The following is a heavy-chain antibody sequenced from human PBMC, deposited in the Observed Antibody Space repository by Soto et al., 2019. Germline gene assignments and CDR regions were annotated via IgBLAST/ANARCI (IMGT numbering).Heavy chain of an antibody. J-gene: IGHJ4*02. V-gene: IGHV4-4*02. CDR3: ARRLGYCSSTSCYWKYYFDY. Sequence: SETLSLTCAVSGGSISSSNWWSWVRQPPGKGLEWIGEIYHSGSTNYNPSLKSRVTISVDKSKNQFSLKLSSVTAADTAVYYCARRLGYCSSTSCYWKYYFDYWGQGTLVTVSS. CDR1: GGSISSSNW. CDR2: IYHSGST. D-gene: IGHD2-2*01.